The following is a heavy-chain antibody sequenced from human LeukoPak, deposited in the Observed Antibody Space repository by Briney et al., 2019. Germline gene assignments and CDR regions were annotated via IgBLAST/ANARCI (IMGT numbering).Heavy chain of an antibody. CDR1: GYSFTSYW. CDR3: ARRGSGWEEFDY. D-gene: IGHD6-19*01. J-gene: IGHJ4*02. CDR2: IYPGDADT. Sequence: GESLKIPCKVSGYSFTSYWIGWLRQMPGNGLEGMGSIYPGDADTRYNPSFQGQVTISADKSISTAYLQWSSLKASDTAMHYCARRGSGWEEFDYWGQGTLVTVSS. V-gene: IGHV5-51*01.